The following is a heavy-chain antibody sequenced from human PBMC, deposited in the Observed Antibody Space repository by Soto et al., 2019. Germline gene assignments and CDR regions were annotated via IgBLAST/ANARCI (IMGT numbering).Heavy chain of an antibody. D-gene: IGHD2-21*02. CDR2: INPNSGGT. CDR3: ARDDGQSRDIFDI. J-gene: IGHJ3*02. Sequence: GASVKVSCKASGYTFSDYYIHWVRQAPGQALEWMGWINPNSGGTNHAQKFEARVTMTRATSIGTAYMEVGRLTSDDTAVYYCARDDGQSRDIFDIWGQGTMVTVSS. V-gene: IGHV1-2*02. CDR1: GYTFSDYY.